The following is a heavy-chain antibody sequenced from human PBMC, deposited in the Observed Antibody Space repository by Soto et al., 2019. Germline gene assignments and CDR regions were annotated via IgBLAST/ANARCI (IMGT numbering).Heavy chain of an antibody. CDR2: IIPMFGTA. J-gene: IGHJ4*02. D-gene: IGHD3-22*01. V-gene: IGHV1-69*12. CDR3: ARSRANYSDSRGYYYSTFDY. Sequence: QVQLVQSGAEVKKPGSSVKVSCKTSGGTFSSYAISWVRQAPGQGLEWMGGIIPMFGTANYAQKFQGRVTITADESTSTAYMELSSLRSEDTAVYYCARSRANYSDSRGYYYSTFDYWGQGTLVTVSS. CDR1: GGTFSSYA.